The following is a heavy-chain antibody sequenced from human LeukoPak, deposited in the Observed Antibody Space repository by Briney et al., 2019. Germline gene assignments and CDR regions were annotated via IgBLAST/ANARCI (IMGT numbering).Heavy chain of an antibody. CDR2: IHYSGST. CDR3: ARGDGTGYYYYGMDV. CDR1: GGSISGYY. V-gene: IGHV4-59*01. D-gene: IGHD3/OR15-3a*01. Sequence: SETLSLTCTVSGGSISGYYWSWIRQPPGKGLEWIGIHYSGSTNYSPSLKSRVTISVETSKNQFSLKLSSVTAADAAVYYCARGDGTGYYYYGMDVWGQGTTVTVSS. J-gene: IGHJ6*02.